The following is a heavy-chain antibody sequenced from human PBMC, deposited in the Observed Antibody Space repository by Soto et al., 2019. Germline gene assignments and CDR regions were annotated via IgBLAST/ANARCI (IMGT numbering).Heavy chain of an antibody. D-gene: IGHD3-3*01. V-gene: IGHV1-18*01. Sequence: ASVKVSCKASGYTFTSYGISWVRQAPGQGLEWMGWISAYNGNTNYAQKLQGRVTMTTDTSTSTAYMELRSLRSDDTAVYYCARYYDFWSGYYNYYYMDVWGKGTTVTVSS. CDR2: ISAYNGNT. CDR1: GYTFTSYG. J-gene: IGHJ6*03. CDR3: ARYYDFWSGYYNYYYMDV.